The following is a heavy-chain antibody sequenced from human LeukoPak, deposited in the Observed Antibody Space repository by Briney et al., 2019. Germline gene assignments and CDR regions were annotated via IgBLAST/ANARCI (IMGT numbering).Heavy chain of an antibody. D-gene: IGHD2-15*01. V-gene: IGHV4-39*01. CDR3: TRQPYCRGGTCNY. CDR1: DGSFTSPDNK. Sequence: SETLSLTCTASDGSFTSPDNKWGWIRQPPGKGLEWIGHIYYTGSTYYNTSLGSRITISVDTSMNQFSLKLSSVTAADTAVYYCTRQPYCRGGTCNYWG. J-gene: IGHJ4*01. CDR2: IYYTGST.